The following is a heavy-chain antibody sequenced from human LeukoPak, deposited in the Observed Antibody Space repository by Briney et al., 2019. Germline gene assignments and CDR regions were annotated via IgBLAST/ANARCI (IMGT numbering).Heavy chain of an antibody. CDR1: GYTFTSYG. J-gene: IGHJ6*03. D-gene: IGHD3-10*01. CDR3: ARDVGSGSSNYYYYYYMDV. V-gene: IGHV1-18*01. Sequence: ASVKVSCKASGYTFTSYGISWVRQAPGQGLEWMGWISAYNGNTNYAQKLQGRVTMTTDTSTSTAYMELRSLRSDDTAVYYCARDVGSGSSNYYYYYYMDVWGKGTTVTVSS. CDR2: ISAYNGNT.